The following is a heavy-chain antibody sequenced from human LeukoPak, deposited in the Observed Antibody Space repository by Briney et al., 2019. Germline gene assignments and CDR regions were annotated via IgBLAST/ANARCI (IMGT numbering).Heavy chain of an antibody. Sequence: SQTLSLTCAISGDSVSSNSAAWNWIRQSPSRGLEWLGRTYYRSKWYNDYAVSVKSRITINPDTSKNQFSLQLNSVTPEDTAVYYCARSAALEGSGWYPPDYWGQGTLVTVSS. CDR1: GDSVSSNSAA. D-gene: IGHD6-19*01. J-gene: IGHJ4*02. CDR2: TYYRSKWYN. V-gene: IGHV6-1*01. CDR3: ARSAALEGSGWYPPDY.